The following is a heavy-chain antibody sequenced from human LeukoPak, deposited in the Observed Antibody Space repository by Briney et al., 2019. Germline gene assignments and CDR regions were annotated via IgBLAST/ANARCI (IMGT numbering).Heavy chain of an antibody. CDR2: IKSDGST. V-gene: IGHV3-74*01. CDR3: ARAPSEIGGYYPEYFRH. D-gene: IGHD3-22*01. J-gene: IGHJ1*01. CDR1: VFTFSSYW. Sequence: GGSLRLSCAASVFTFSSYWMHWVRQAPGKGLVWVSRIKSDGSTNYAGSVKGRFTISRDNAKNTVSLQMNSLRSEDTGVYYCARAPSEIGGYYPEYFRHWGQGTLVTVSS.